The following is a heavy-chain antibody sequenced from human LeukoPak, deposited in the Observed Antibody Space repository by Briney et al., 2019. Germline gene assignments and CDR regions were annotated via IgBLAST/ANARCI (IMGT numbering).Heavy chain of an antibody. CDR1: GGSISTSNW. D-gene: IGHD5-24*01. Sequence: PSGTLSLTCAVSGGSISTSNWWSWVRQPPGKGLEWIGEIYHSGSTNYNPSLKSRVTMSLDTSRNQFSLKLTSLTAADTAVYYCARGAMATTPFFDYWGQGTLVTVSS. V-gene: IGHV4-4*02. CDR3: ARGAMATTPFFDY. CDR2: IYHSGST. J-gene: IGHJ4*02.